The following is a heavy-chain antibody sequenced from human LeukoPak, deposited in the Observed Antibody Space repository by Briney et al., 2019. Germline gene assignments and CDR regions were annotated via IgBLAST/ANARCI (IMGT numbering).Heavy chain of an antibody. CDR2: ISGSGGST. V-gene: IGHV3-23*01. CDR3: AREAGDYYDSSGYGDY. J-gene: IGHJ4*02. D-gene: IGHD3-22*01. Sequence: PGGSLRLSCAASGFTFSSYAMSWVRQAPGKGLEWVSAISGSGGSTYYADSVKGRFTISRDNAKNSLYLQMNSLRAEDTAVYYCAREAGDYYDSSGYGDYWGQGTLVTVSS. CDR1: GFTFSSYA.